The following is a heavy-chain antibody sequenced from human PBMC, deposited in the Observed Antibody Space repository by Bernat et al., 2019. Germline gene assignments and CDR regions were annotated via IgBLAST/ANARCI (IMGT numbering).Heavy chain of an antibody. V-gene: IGHV3-7*04. Sequence: EVQLVESGGGLVQPGGSLRLSCSASGFTFSMYWMSWVRQAPGKGLEWVANINQDGGEKYHVDSVMGRFTISRDNAKNSLYLQMSSLRVEETAVYYCARSPGTGTVDYWGQGTLVTVSS. CDR1: GFTFSMYW. CDR2: INQDGGEK. CDR3: ARSPGTGTVDY. J-gene: IGHJ4*02. D-gene: IGHD1-1*01.